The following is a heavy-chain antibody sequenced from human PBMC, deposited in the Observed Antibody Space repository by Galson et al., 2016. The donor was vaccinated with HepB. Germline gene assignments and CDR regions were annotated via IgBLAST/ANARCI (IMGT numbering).Heavy chain of an antibody. D-gene: IGHD1-14*01. CDR2: MNPNSGNT. CDR3: ARAIRNQLLSEY. CDR1: GYRFRDSD. V-gene: IGHV1-8*01. J-gene: IGHJ4*02. Sequence: SVKVSCKASGYRFRDSDVSWVRQAPGQGLEWMGWMNPNSGNTGYAQRLRGRIDMTSDASINTAYMELHSLRSADTDVYYCARAIRNQLLSEYWGQGTLITVSS.